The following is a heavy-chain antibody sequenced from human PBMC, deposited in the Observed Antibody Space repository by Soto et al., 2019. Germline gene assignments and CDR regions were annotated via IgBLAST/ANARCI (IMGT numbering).Heavy chain of an antibody. J-gene: IGHJ4*02. V-gene: IGHV3-30*03. D-gene: IGHD4-17*01. Sequence: QVQLVESGGGVVQPGRSLRLSCVASGFTFRSYGMHWVRQAPGKGLEWVAFISYDGSNEYYVDSVKGRFTISRDNSKNTLYLQMNSLRPEDTAVYYCAIPQIQDGDPVDYWGQGTLVTVSS. CDR2: ISYDGSNE. CDR1: GFTFRSYG. CDR3: AIPQIQDGDPVDY.